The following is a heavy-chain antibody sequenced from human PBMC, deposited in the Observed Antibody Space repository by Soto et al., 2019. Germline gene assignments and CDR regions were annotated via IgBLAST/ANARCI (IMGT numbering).Heavy chain of an antibody. D-gene: IGHD4-17*01. J-gene: IGHJ6*02. CDR1: GGSISSGDYY. V-gene: IGHV4-30-4*01. CDR2: IYYSGST. Sequence: QVQLQESGPGLVKPSQTLSLTCTVSGGSISSGDYYWCWIRQPPGKGLEWIGYIYYSGSTYYNPSLRSRLTISVDTSKNQFSLKLSSVTAADTAVYCCARLGPTTVPTSYFTGNYNGMDVWGQGTTVAVSS. CDR3: ARLGPTTVPTSYFTGNYNGMDV.